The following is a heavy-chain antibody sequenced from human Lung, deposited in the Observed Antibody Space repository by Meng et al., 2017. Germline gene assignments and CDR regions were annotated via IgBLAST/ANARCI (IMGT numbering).Heavy chain of an antibody. V-gene: IGHV4-4*02. Sequence: QGQLRGPAPGLVKPSGTLSLTCAVSGGSISSDNWWSWVRQPPGKGLEWIGEIYHSGSTNYNPSLKSRITISVDKPKNQFSLTLSSVTAADTAVYYCTKNDFYCLGYWGQGTLVTVSS. CDR3: TKNDFYCLGY. J-gene: IGHJ4*02. CDR1: GGSISSDNW. CDR2: IYHSGST. D-gene: IGHD2-21*01.